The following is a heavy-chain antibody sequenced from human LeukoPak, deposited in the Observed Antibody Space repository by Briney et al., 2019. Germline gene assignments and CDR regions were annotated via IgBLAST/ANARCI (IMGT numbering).Heavy chain of an antibody. J-gene: IGHJ4*02. Sequence: GSLRLSCAASGFTFSSYWMSWVRQAPGKGLEWVANIKQDGSEKYYVDSVKGRFTIPRDNAKNSLYLQMNSLRAEDTAVYYCASQYSSSSSHDYWGQGTLVTVSS. CDR3: ASQYSSSSSHDY. CDR1: GFTFSSYW. V-gene: IGHV3-7*01. CDR2: IKQDGSEK. D-gene: IGHD6-6*01.